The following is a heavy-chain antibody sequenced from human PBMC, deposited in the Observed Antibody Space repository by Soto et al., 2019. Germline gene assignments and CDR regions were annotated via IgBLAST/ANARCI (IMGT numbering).Heavy chain of an antibody. D-gene: IGHD3-22*01. V-gene: IGHV4-31*03. J-gene: IGHJ3*02. CDR2: IYYSGTT. CDR1: GGSISSGAYY. Sequence: QVQLQESGPGLVKPSQTLSLSCTVSGGSISSGAYYWSWIRQHPGKGLEWIGYIYYSGTTYYNPSLKRRVTMSVDTSKNQFSLKLSSVTAADTAVYYCARGPDNDTDDAFDIWGQGTMVTVSS. CDR3: ARGPDNDTDDAFDI.